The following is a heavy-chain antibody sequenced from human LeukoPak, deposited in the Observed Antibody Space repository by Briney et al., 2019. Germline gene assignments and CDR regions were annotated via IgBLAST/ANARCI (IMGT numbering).Heavy chain of an antibody. V-gene: IGHV5-51*01. CDR3: ARGHDSRGYYYGSH. CDR1: GYSFTRYW. D-gene: IGHD3-22*01. J-gene: IGHJ4*02. Sequence: RGASLKISCKGSGYSFTRYWIGWVRQLPGKGLEWMGIIYPDDSDTRYSPSFQGQVTISADKSISTAHLQWSSLKASDTAMYYCARGHDSRGYYYGSHWGQGTLVTVSS. CDR2: IYPDDSDT.